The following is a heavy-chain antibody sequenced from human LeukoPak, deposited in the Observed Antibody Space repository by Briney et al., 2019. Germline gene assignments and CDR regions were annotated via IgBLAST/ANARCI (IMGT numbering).Heavy chain of an antibody. CDR3: AKDHYYDSSDYSSFDY. J-gene: IGHJ4*02. V-gene: IGHV3-23*01. CDR2: IIGSGVTT. Sequence: GGSLRLSCAGSGFTFSSYAMSWARQAPGKGLEWVSTIIGSGVTTYYADSVKGRFTISRDNSKNTLYLQMNSLRAEDTAVYYCAKDHYYDSSDYSSFDYWGQGTLVTVSS. CDR1: GFTFSSYA. D-gene: IGHD3-22*01.